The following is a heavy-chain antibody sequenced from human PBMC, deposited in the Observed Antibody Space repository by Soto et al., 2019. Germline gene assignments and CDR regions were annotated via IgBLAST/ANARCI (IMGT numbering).Heavy chain of an antibody. V-gene: IGHV4-31*03. CDR1: GGSIISGGYY. CDR3: ARDKMGSRFSEGLDY. J-gene: IGHJ4*02. CDR2: IYYSGST. Sequence: SETLSLTCTVSGGSIISGGYYWIWIRQHPGKGLEWIGYIYYSGSTYYNPSLKSRVTISVDTSKNQFSLKLSSVTAADTAVYYCARDKMGSRFSEGLDYWGQGTLVTVSS. D-gene: IGHD3-22*01.